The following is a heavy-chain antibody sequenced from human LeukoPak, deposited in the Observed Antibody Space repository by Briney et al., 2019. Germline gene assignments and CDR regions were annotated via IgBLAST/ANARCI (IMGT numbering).Heavy chain of an antibody. CDR2: IIPVFGTA. V-gene: IGHV1-69*05. J-gene: IGHJ4*02. CDR3: ASSKQLGKVYYFDY. Sequence: ASVKVSCKASGGTFSNYAISWVRQAPGQGLEWMGRIIPVFGTANYAQKFQGRVTITTDESTSTAYMELSSLRSEDTAVYYCASSKQLGKVYYFDYWGQGTLVTVSS. D-gene: IGHD6-13*01. CDR1: GGTFSNYA.